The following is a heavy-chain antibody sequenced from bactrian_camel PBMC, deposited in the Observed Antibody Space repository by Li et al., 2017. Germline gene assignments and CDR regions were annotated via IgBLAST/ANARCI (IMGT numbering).Heavy chain of an antibody. Sequence: QLVESGGGSVPFGGSLKLSCVASPYPGSDYSMGWFRQAPRKQREGIAAIYTVTGSTAYADSVKGRFTISQDNAKNTLSLQLNSLKLEDTAMYYCSKDRSGTMRGEGTQVTVS. CDR3: SKDRSGTM. CDR1: PYPGSDYS. V-gene: IGHV3S1*01. J-gene: IGHJ4*01. D-gene: IGHD1*01. CDR2: IYTVTGST.